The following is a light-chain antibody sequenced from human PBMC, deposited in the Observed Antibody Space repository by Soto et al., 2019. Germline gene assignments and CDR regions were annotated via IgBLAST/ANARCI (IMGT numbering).Light chain of an antibody. V-gene: IGKV1-5*03. CDR2: KAS. Sequence: EITMTQSPSTLSASVGDRVTITCRASQSISSWLAWYQQKPGKAPKLLIYKASSLESGVPSRFSGSGSGTEFTLTISSLQPDDFATYYCQQYNSYSFGQGTKVDIK. CDR1: QSISSW. CDR3: QQYNSYS. J-gene: IGKJ1*01.